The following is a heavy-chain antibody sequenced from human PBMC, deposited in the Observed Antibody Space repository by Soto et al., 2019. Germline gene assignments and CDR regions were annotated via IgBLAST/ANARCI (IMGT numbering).Heavy chain of an antibody. Sequence: TSETLSLTCAVYGGSFSGYYWSWIRQPPGKGLEWIGEINHSGSTNYNPSLKSRVTISVDTSKNQFSLKLTSVTAADTALYYCGKVLVGATGHTDSDSWGPGTLVTVSS. D-gene: IGHD2-15*01. V-gene: IGHV4-34*01. CDR2: INHSGST. CDR1: GGSFSGYY. CDR3: GKVLVGATGHTDSDS. J-gene: IGHJ4*02.